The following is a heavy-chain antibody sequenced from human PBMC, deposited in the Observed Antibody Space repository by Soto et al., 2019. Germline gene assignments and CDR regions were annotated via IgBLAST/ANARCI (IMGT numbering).Heavy chain of an antibody. V-gene: IGHV1-69*02. J-gene: IGHJ4*02. D-gene: IGHD2-21*01. CDR1: GGTFNTYT. CDR3: ALTYCRANSCRRDCDF. Sequence: QVQVVQSGAEVKKPESSVKVSCKPSGGTFNTYTVNWVRLAPGHGLEWMGRFIPILDMANYAQKFQDRVTKTADRSQFAAYRELNSLASDDTAVYYCALTYCRANSCRRDCDFWGPGTRVTVSS. CDR2: FIPILDMA.